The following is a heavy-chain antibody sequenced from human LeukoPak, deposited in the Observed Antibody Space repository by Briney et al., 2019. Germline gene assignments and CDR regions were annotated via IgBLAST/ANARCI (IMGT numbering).Heavy chain of an antibody. J-gene: IGHJ5*02. CDR2: VIPIFGTP. V-gene: IGHV1-69*13. Sequence: SVKVSCKASGGTFSSFAISWVQQAPGQGLEWMGGVIPIFGTPKYAQKFQGRVTITADESTSTAYMELRSLRSEDTAVYYCARVQMVRGVVSRSWFDPWGQGTLVTVSS. D-gene: IGHD3-10*01. CDR1: GGTFSSFA. CDR3: ARVQMVRGVVSRSWFDP.